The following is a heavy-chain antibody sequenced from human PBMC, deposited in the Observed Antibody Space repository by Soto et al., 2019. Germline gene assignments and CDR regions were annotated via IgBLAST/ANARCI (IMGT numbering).Heavy chain of an antibody. CDR3: AKDILLIPPPGRSSYFDY. D-gene: IGHD2-8*01. CDR2: ISYDGSNK. V-gene: IGHV3-30*18. J-gene: IGHJ4*01. Sequence: PGGSLRLSCAASGFTFSSYGMHWVRQAPGKGLEWVAVISYDGSNKYYADSVKGRFTISRDISKNTLYLQMNSLRAEDTAVYYCAKDILLIPPPGRSSYFDYWGQGTLVTVSS. CDR1: GFTFSSYG.